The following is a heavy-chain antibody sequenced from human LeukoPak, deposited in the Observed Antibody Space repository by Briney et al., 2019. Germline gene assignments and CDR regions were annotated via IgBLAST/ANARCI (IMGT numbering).Heavy chain of an antibody. D-gene: IGHD6-13*01. CDR1: GGSISSYY. V-gene: IGHV4-59*08. J-gene: IGHJ4*02. Sequence: SETLSLTCTVSGGSISSYYWSWIRQPPGKGLEWIGYIYYSGSTNYNPSLKSRVTISVDTSKNQFSLKLSSVTAADTAVYYCARRRASSSAPVDWGQGTLVTVSS. CDR3: ARRRASSSAPVD. CDR2: IYYSGST.